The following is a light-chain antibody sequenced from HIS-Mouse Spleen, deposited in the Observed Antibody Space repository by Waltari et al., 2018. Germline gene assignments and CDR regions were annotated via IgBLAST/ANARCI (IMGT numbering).Light chain of an antibody. CDR3: CSYAGSSTFGV. Sequence: QSALTQPASVSGSPGQSITSSCTGTSSDGGRYNLVSWYQQHPGKAPKLSIYEGSKRPSGVSNRFSGSKSGNTASLTISGLQAEDEADYYCCSYAGSSTFGVFGGGTKLTVL. V-gene: IGLV2-23*03. CDR1: SSDGGRYNL. J-gene: IGLJ3*02. CDR2: EGS.